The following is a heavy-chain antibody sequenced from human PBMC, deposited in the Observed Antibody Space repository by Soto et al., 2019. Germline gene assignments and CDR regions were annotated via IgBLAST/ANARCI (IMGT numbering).Heavy chain of an antibody. V-gene: IGHV1-18*01. Sequence: VASVKVSCKASGYTFTSYGTSWVRQAPGQGLEWMGWISAYNGNTNYAQKLQGRVTMTTDTSTSTAYMELRSLRSDDTAVYYCARDQVDCSSTSCDFRDYYYYYMDVWGKGTTVTVAS. CDR3: ARDQVDCSSTSCDFRDYYYYYMDV. CDR1: GYTFTSYG. J-gene: IGHJ6*03. D-gene: IGHD2-2*01. CDR2: ISAYNGNT.